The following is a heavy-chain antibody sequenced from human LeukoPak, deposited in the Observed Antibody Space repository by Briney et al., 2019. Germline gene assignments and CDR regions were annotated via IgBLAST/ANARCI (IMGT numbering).Heavy chain of an antibody. V-gene: IGHV5-51*01. CDR2: IYPGDSDT. D-gene: IGHD2-15*01. Sequence: LGESLKISCKGSGYSFISYWIGWVRQMPGKGLEWMGIIYPGDSDTTYSPSFQGQVTISADKSISTAYLQWSSLKASDTAMYYCARGYCRGGRCYYFDYWGQGTLVTVSS. J-gene: IGHJ4*02. CDR3: ARGYCRGGRCYYFDY. CDR1: GYSFISYW.